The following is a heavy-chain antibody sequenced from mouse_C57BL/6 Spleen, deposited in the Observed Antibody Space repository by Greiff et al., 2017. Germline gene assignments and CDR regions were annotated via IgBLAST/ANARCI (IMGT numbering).Heavy chain of an antibody. CDR2: IHPNSGST. Sequence: QVQLQQPGAELVKPGASVKLSCKASGYTFTSYWMHWVKQRPGQGLEWIGLIHPNSGSTNYNEKFKSKATLPVDKSSSTAYMQLSSLTSEDTAVYYCARIDYTFAYWGQGTLVTVSA. CDR1: GYTFTSYW. CDR3: ARIDYTFAY. V-gene: IGHV1-64*01. D-gene: IGHD2-12*01. J-gene: IGHJ3*01.